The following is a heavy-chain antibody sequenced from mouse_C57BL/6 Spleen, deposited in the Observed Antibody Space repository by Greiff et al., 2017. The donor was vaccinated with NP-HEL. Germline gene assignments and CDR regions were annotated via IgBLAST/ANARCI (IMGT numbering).Heavy chain of an antibody. CDR2: IYPGDGDT. CDR3: ARGKDYGDYFDY. CDR1: GYAFSSSW. J-gene: IGHJ2*01. V-gene: IGHV1-82*01. Sequence: QVQLKESGPELVKPGASVKISCKASGYAFSSSWMNWVKQRPGKGLEWIGRIYPGDGDTNYNGKFKGKATLTADKSSSTAYMQLSSLTSEDSAVYFCARGKDYGDYFDYWGQGTTLTVSS. D-gene: IGHD1-1*01.